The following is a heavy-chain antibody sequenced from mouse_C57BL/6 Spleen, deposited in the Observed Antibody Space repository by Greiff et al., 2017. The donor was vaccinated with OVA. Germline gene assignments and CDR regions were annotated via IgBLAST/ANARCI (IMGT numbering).Heavy chain of an antibody. D-gene: IGHD1-1*01. Sequence: EVKLVESGGVLVKPGGSLKLSCAASGFTFSSYAMSWVRQTPEKRLEWVATISDGGSYTYYPDNVKGRFTISRDNAKNNLYLQMSHLKSEDTAMYYCARDNGSSYDYFDYWGQGTTLTVSS. CDR1: GFTFSSYA. CDR2: ISDGGSYT. V-gene: IGHV5-4*01. J-gene: IGHJ2*01. CDR3: ARDNGSSYDYFDY.